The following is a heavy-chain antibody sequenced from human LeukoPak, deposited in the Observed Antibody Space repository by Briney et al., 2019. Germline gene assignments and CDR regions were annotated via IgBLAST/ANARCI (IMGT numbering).Heavy chain of an antibody. CDR1: GFVFSLHA. CDR2: IRGSGDST. CDR3: AKQEATSKPIGY. V-gene: IGHV3-23*01. J-gene: IGHJ4*02. Sequence: RGSLTLSCVPSGFVFSLHAMSRVRQAPGTGPEGVSVIRGSGDSTVYANSVKGRFTISRDNSKNTLYLQMDSLRAEDTAVYYCAKQEATSKPIGYWGQGTLVTVSP.